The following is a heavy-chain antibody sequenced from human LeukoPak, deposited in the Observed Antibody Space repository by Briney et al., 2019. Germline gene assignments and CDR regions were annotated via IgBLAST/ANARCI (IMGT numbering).Heavy chain of an antibody. J-gene: IGHJ4*02. D-gene: IGHD1-26*01. CDR1: GDSISAYY. CDR3: TKYGGSPAYYFDS. Sequence: SETLSLTCTVSGDSISAYYWSWVRQPPGKGLEWIAFVHKTGRINYNPSLKSRATISMDTSNSQFSLDVSSVTAADTAVYYCTKYGGSPAYYFDSWGPGTLVTVSP. V-gene: IGHV4-59*08. CDR2: VHKTGRI.